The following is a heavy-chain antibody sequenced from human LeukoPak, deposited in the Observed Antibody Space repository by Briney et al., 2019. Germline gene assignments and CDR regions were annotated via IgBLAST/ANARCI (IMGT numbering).Heavy chain of an antibody. J-gene: IGHJ4*02. V-gene: IGHV4-59*08. D-gene: IGHD6-19*01. Sequence: PSETLSLTCTVSGXTISNYYGNWIRQPPGKGLEWVGYIHYSGNTKYNSSLKSRATTSVDTSKNQFSLKLSSVTAADTAVYYCARWYSSGWAFDYWGQGTLVTVSS. CDR2: IHYSGNT. CDR3: ARWYSSGWAFDY. CDR1: GXTISNYY.